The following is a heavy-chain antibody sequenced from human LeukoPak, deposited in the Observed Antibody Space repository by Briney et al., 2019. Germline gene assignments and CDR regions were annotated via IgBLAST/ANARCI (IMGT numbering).Heavy chain of an antibody. J-gene: IGHJ4*02. CDR3: AKVPYSSSASKVTDY. CDR2: IRYDGSNK. CDR1: GFTFSSYG. V-gene: IGHV3-30*02. Sequence: PGGSLRLSCAASGFTFSSYGMHWVRQAPGKGLEWVAFIRYDGSNKYYADSVKGRFTISRDNSKNTLYLQMNSLRAKDTAVYYCAKVPYSSSASKVTDYWGQGTLVTVS. D-gene: IGHD6-6*01.